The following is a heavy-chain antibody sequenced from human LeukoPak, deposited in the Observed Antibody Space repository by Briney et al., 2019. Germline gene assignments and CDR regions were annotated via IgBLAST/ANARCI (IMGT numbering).Heavy chain of an antibody. CDR3: VRVPSQRWLQFDYYYYMDV. J-gene: IGHJ6*03. CDR1: GFTFSDYY. CDR2: ISSSGSTI. Sequence: PGGSLRLSCAASGFTFSDYYMSWIRQAPGKGLECFTDISSSGSTIYYADSVKGRFTISRDNAKNSLYLQMNSLRAEDTAVYYCVRVPSQRWLQFDYYYYMDVWGKGTTVTVSS. D-gene: IGHD5-24*01. V-gene: IGHV3-11*04.